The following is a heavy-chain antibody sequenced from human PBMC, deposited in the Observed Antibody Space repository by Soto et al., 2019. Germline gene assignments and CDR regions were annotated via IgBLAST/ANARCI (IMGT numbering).Heavy chain of an antibody. J-gene: IGHJ4*02. CDR1: GFTFDDYA. CDR3: AKDIGEAARQIDY. Sequence: GGSLRLSCAASGFTFDDYAMHWVRQAPGKGLEWVSGISWNSGSIGYADSVKGRFTISRDNAKNSLYLQMNSLRAEDTALYYCAKDIGEAARQIDYWGQGTLVTVSS. D-gene: IGHD6-6*01. CDR2: ISWNSGSI. V-gene: IGHV3-9*01.